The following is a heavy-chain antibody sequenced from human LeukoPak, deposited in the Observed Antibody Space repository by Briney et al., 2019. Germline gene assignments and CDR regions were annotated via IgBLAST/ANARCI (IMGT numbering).Heavy chain of an antibody. D-gene: IGHD6-19*01. CDR1: GFTFSSYS. CDR2: ISSSSSTI. CDR3: ARDTGWAKSGPYYFDY. V-gene: IGHV3-48*01. Sequence: GGSLRLSCAASGFTFSSYSMNWVRQAPGKGLEWVSYISSSSSTIYYADSVKGRFTISRDNAKNSLYLQMNSLRAEDTAVYYCARDTGWAKSGPYYFDYWGQGTLVTVSS. J-gene: IGHJ4*02.